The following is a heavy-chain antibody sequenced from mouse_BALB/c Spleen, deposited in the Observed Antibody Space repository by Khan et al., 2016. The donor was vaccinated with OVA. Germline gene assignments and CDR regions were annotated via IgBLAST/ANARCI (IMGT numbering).Heavy chain of an antibody. CDR3: AGRFDY. CDR2: IYPGSGNT. J-gene: IGHJ2*01. CDR1: GYTFTDYY. Sequence: QVQLKQSGPELVKPGASVKISCKASGYTFTDYYINWVKQKPGQGPEWIGWIYPGSGNTKYNEKFKGKATLTVDTSSRTAFMQLSSLTSEDTAVYFCAGRFDYWGQGTTLTVSS. V-gene: IGHV1-84*02.